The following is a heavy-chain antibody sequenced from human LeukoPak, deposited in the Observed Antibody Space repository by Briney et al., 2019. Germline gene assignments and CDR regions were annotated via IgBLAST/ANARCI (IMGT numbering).Heavy chain of an antibody. CDR3: ARGGFGIVVVSAIGY. V-gene: IGHV3-74*01. Sequence: GGALRLSCAASGFTFRNYWMHWGRQAPGEGGGGGSRIIPDVCSPTYAHSVQAPFTISTHYPKTTLYLHMNSLRAEDTAVYYCARGGFGIVVVSAIGYWGQGTLVTVSS. CDR2: IIPDVCSP. J-gene: IGHJ4*02. CDR1: GFTFRNYW. D-gene: IGHD2-21*01.